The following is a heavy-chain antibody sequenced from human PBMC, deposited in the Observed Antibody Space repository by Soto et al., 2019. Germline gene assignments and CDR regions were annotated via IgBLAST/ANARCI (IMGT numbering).Heavy chain of an antibody. CDR3: ARLGIQLWFDP. J-gene: IGHJ5*02. V-gene: IGHV4-39*01. CDR2: IYYSGST. D-gene: IGHD5-18*01. Sequence: QLQLQESGPGLVKPSETLSLTCTVSGGSISSSSYYWGWIRQPPGKGLEWIESIYYSGSTYYNPSLKSRVTISVDTSKNQFSLKLSSVTAADTAVYSCARLGIQLWFDPWGQGTLVTVSS. CDR1: GGSISSSSYY.